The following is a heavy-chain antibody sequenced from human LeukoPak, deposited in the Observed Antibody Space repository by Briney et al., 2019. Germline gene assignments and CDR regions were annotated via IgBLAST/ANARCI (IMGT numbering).Heavy chain of an antibody. Sequence: SVKVSCKASGGTFSSYAISWVRQAPGQGLEWMGGIIPIFDTANYAQKFQGRVTITADESTSTAYMELSSLRSEETAVYYCASTLAYCSSTSCYGDFDYWGQGTLVTVSS. CDR2: IIPIFDTA. V-gene: IGHV1-69*01. CDR1: GGTFSSYA. J-gene: IGHJ4*02. CDR3: ASTLAYCSSTSCYGDFDY. D-gene: IGHD2-2*01.